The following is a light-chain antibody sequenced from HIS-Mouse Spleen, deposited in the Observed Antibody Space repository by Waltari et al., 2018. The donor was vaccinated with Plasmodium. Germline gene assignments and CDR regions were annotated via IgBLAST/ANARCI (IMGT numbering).Light chain of an antibody. CDR1: ALPKQY. J-gene: IGLJ2*01. Sequence: SYELTPPPPLSVSPGQTARITCAGAALPKQYAYWYQQKPGQAPVLVIYKDRERHSGIPERFSCSSSGTTVTFTISGVQAEDEADYYCQSADSSGTYRVFGGGTQLTVL. V-gene: IGLV3-25*03. CDR2: KDR. CDR3: QSADSSGTYRV.